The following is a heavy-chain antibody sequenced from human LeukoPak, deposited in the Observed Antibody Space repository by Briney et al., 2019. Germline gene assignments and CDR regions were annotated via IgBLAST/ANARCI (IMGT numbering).Heavy chain of an antibody. D-gene: IGHD2-15*01. J-gene: IGHJ4*02. V-gene: IGHV1-69*13. CDR2: IIPIFGTA. Sequence: SVKVSCKASGGTFSSYAISWVRQAPGQGLEWMGGIIPIFGTANYAQKFQGRVTITADESTSTAYMELSSLRSEDTAVYYCASGYCSGGSCYSGYYFGYWGQGTLVTVSS. CDR3: ASGYCSGGSCYSGYYFGY. CDR1: GGTFSSYA.